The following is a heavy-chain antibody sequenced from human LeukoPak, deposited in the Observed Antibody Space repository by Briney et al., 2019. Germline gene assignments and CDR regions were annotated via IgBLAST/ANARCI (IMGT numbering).Heavy chain of an antibody. CDR1: GYSFTSYW. Sequence: GESLKISCQASGYSFTSYWIGWVRQMPGKGLEWMGIIYPGDFDIRYSPSFLGQVTISADKAISTAYLQWSSLKASDTAMYYCARHSPRILAVPAVTRQTPKEFDYWGQGTLVTVSS. V-gene: IGHV5-51*01. CDR3: ARHSPRILAVPAVTRQTPKEFDY. J-gene: IGHJ4*02. D-gene: IGHD2-2*01. CDR2: IYPGDFDI.